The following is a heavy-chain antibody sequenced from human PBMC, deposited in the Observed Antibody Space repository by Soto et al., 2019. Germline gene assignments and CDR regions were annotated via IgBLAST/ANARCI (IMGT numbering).Heavy chain of an antibody. J-gene: IGHJ6*02. Sequence: SETLSLTCTVSGGSISSGGYYWSWIRQHPGKGLEWIGYIYYSGSTNYNPSLKSRVTISVDTSKNQFSLKLSSVTAADTAVYYCARAHGTSSWYSFYYYYGMDVWGQGTTVTVSS. CDR1: GGSISSGGYY. D-gene: IGHD6-13*01. CDR2: IYYSGST. CDR3: ARAHGTSSWYSFYYYYGMDV. V-gene: IGHV4-31*03.